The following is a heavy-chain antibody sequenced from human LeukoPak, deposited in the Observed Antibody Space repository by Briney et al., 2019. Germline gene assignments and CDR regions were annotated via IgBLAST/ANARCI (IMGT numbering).Heavy chain of an antibody. CDR2: ISSSGSTI. V-gene: IGHV3-48*03. J-gene: IGHJ4*02. CDR1: GFTFSSYE. Sequence: PGGSLRLSCAASGFTFSSYEMNWVRQAPGKGLEWVSYISSSGSTIYYADSVKGRFTISRDNAKNSLYLQMNSLRAEDAAVYYCARAVGWGSLDYWGQGTLVTVSS. D-gene: IGHD7-27*01. CDR3: ARAVGWGSLDY.